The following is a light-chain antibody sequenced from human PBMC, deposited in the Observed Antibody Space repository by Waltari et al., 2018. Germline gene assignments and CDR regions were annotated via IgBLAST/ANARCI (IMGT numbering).Light chain of an antibody. V-gene: IGKV3-20*01. J-gene: IGKJ4*01. CDR3: HLYGSART. Sequence: NVLTQSPGTLPLSPGERATLPCRASQSVTNNYLAWYQQQPGQAPRLLIYGVSSRATGIPDRFSGSGSGTDFTLTIGRLEPEDSAVYFCHLYGSARTFGGGTRLEIK. CDR2: GVS. CDR1: QSVTNNY.